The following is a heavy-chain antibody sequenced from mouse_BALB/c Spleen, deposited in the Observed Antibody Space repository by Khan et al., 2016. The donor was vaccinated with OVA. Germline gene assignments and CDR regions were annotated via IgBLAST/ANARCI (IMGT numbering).Heavy chain of an antibody. D-gene: IGHD1-1*01. CDR2: INPSTGYS. V-gene: IGHV1-7*01. Sequence: QIQLVQSGAELAKPGASVKMSCKASGYTFTNYWMHWVKQRPGQGLEWIGYINPSTGYSEYNQKFKDKATLTADKSSSIAYMQLSSLTSEDSAVYYCTRCGQFYYGSRGDAMDYWGQGTSVTVSS. J-gene: IGHJ4*01. CDR1: GYTFTNYW. CDR3: TRCGQFYYGSRGDAMDY.